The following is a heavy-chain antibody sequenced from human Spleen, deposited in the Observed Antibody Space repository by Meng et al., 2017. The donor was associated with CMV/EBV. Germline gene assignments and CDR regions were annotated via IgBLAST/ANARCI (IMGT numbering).Heavy chain of an antibody. V-gene: IGHV5-51*01. Sequence: GESLKISCKGSGYSFTSYWIGWVRQMPGKGLEWMGINYPGDSDTRYSPPFQGQVTISADKSISTAYLQWSSLKASDTAMYYCARQIAAGVYGMDVWGQGTTVTVSS. CDR1: GYSFTSYW. D-gene: IGHD6-13*01. J-gene: IGHJ6*02. CDR2: NYPGDSDT. CDR3: ARQIAAGVYGMDV.